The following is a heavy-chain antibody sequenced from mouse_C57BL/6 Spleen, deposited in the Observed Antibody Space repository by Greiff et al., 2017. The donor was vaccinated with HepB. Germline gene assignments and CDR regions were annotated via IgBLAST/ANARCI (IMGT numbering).Heavy chain of an antibody. CDR2: ISYSGST. CDR1: GYSITSGYD. CDR3: ARDRDGYYGDFDV. J-gene: IGHJ1*03. Sequence: EVQVVESGPGMVKPSQSLSLTCTVPGYSITSGYDWHWIRHFPGNKLEWMGYISYSGSTNYNPSLKSRISITHDTSKNHFFLKLNSVTTEDTATYYCARDRDGYYGDFDVWGTGTTVTVSS. V-gene: IGHV3-1*01. D-gene: IGHD2-3*01.